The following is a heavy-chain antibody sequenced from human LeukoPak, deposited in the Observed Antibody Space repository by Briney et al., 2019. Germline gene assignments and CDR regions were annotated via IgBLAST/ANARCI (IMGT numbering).Heavy chain of an antibody. CDR1: GFTFSSYA. V-gene: IGHV3-23*01. CDR3: AKETGSGYSCYDTNFDY. D-gene: IGHD5-12*01. J-gene: IGHJ4*02. Sequence: PGGSLRLSCAASGFTFSSYAMSWVRQAPGKGLEWVSAISGSGGSTYYADSVKGRFTISRDNSKNTLYPQMNSLRAEDTAVYYCAKETGSGYSCYDTNFDYWGQGTLVTVSS. CDR2: ISGSGGST.